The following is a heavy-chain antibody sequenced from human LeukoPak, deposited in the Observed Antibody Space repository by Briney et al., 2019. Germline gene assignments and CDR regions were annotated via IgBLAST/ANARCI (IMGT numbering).Heavy chain of an antibody. Sequence: GGSLRLSCAASGFTFSDYWMSWVRQAPRKGLEWVANIKQGGTEKYYVDSVKGRFTISRDNAKNSLYLQMNSLRAEDTSVYYCAREGTDGYYFDYWGQGTLVTVSS. V-gene: IGHV3-7*01. J-gene: IGHJ4*02. D-gene: IGHD6-13*01. CDR1: GFTFSDYW. CDR3: AREGTDGYYFDY. CDR2: IKQGGTEK.